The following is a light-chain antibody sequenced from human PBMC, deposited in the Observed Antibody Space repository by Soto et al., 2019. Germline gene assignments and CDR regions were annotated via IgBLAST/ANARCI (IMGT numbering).Light chain of an antibody. CDR2: NDG. Sequence: SYELTQPPSVSVAPGETATITCGGDNIGGKSVHWYQRKPGQAPLLIIYNDGDRPSGIPERFSGSNSGNTATLTVSRVEAGDEADYYCQVWGSNADPYVVFGGGTKLTV. CDR1: NIGGKS. J-gene: IGLJ2*01. V-gene: IGLV3-21*04. CDR3: QVWGSNADPYVV.